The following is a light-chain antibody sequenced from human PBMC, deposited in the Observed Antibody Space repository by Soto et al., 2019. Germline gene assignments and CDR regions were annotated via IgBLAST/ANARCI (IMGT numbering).Light chain of an antibody. V-gene: IGLV2-14*01. CDR2: DVS. Sequence: QSALTQPASVSGSPGQSITISCTGTSSDVGGYNYATWYQQHPGKAPKLMIYDVSNRPSGVSNRFSGSKSGNTASLTISGLQAEDEADYYCSSYTSSSTFSFGTGTKVTVL. CDR1: SSDVGGYNY. J-gene: IGLJ1*01. CDR3: SSYTSSSTFS.